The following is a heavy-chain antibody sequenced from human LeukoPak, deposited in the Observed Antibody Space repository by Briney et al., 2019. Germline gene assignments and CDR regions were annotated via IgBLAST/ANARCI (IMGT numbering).Heavy chain of an antibody. J-gene: IGHJ4*02. CDR2: IYYSKST. CDR1: GGSISSSSAY. CDR3: VSPRGFSYGYFDY. V-gene: IGHV4-39*01. Sequence: SETLSLTCTASGGSISSSSAYWGWIRQPPGKGLEWIGSIYYSKSTYYNPSLKSRVTISADTSKNQFSLTLGSVSATDTAVYYCVSPRGFSYGYFDYWGQGTLSPSPQ. D-gene: IGHD5-18*01.